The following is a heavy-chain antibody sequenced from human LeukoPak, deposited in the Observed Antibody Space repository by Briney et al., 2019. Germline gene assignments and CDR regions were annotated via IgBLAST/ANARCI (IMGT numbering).Heavy chain of an antibody. V-gene: IGHV4-59*11. J-gene: IGHJ4*02. D-gene: IGHD6-13*01. CDR1: GGSLSGHY. CDR3: ARVRSAPATTAFDC. Sequence: PETLSLTCTLSGGSLSGHYWSWIRQPPGRGLEWIGYIFYSGRTTYNTSLTSRATMSVDTSKNQFSLQLSSVTAADTPVYYCARVRSAPATTAFDCCGQGTLVTVSS. CDR2: IFYSGRT.